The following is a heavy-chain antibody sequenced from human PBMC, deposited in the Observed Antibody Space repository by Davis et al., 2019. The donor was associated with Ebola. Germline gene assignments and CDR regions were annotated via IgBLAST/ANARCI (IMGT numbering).Heavy chain of an antibody. CDR3: ARGPDYGDYIQYYFHF. J-gene: IGHJ4*02. CDR1: GYTFTGYY. V-gene: IGHV1-2*02. D-gene: IGHD4-17*01. CDR2: INPNSGGT. Sequence: ASVKVSCKASGYTFTGYYMHWVRQAPGQGLEWMGWINPNSGGTNYAQKFQGRVTLTRDTSIITAYMEMTRLRSDDTAVYYCARGPDYGDYIQYYFHFWGQGTLVTVSS.